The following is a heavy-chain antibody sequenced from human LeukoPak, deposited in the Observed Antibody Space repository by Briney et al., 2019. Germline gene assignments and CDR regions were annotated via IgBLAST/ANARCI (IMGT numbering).Heavy chain of an antibody. CDR3: AKDGEWELPTYFDY. Sequence: GGSLKLSCAASGFTFSSYALSWVRQAPGKGLEGVSPMSGSGGSTYYADSVKGRFTISRDNSKNTLYLQMNSLRAEDTAVYYCAKDGEWELPTYFDYWGQGTLVTVSS. CDR2: MSGSGGST. J-gene: IGHJ4*02. D-gene: IGHD1-26*01. V-gene: IGHV3-23*01. CDR1: GFTFSSYA.